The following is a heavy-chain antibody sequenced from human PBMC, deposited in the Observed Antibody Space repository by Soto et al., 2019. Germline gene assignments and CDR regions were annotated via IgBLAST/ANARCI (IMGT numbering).Heavy chain of an antibody. CDR3: TRVGVATIYYWFDP. V-gene: IGHV3-49*03. J-gene: IGHJ5*02. CDR2: IRSKAYGGTT. D-gene: IGHD5-12*01. CDR1: GFTFGDYA. Sequence: GGSLRLSCTASGFTFGDYAMSWFRQAPGKGLEWVGFIRSKAYGGTTEYAASVKGRFTISRDDSKSIAYLQMNSLKTEDTAVYYCTRVGVATIYYWFDPWGQGTLVTV.